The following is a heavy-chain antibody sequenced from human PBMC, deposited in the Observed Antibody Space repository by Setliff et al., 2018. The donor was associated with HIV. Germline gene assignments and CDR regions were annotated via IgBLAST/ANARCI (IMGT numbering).Heavy chain of an antibody. CDR2: IYSTGRT. CDR3: ATPGYDDDVFGYFRF. V-gene: IGHV4-39*01. D-gene: IGHD5-12*01. J-gene: IGHJ1*01. CDR1: GGLISSSGSY. Sequence: LSLTCTVSGGLISSSGSYWGWIRQPPGKGLEWIGNIYSTGRTYYKLSLESRVTISIDTSKNQLSLNVNSVTAADTATYYCATPGYDDDVFGYFRFWGRGTLVTVS.